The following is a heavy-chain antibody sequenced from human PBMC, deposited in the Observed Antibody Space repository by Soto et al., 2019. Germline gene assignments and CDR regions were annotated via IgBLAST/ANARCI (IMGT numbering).Heavy chain of an antibody. V-gene: IGHV1-8*01. Sequence: QVQLVQSGAEVKKSGASVKVSCKASGYTFTSHDINWVRQATGRGLEWMGWMNPNSGKTGYAQKFQGRVTMTRNTSISTAYMERSILRSEDTAVYYCARWAYGYYARFDYWGQGALVTFSS. CDR3: ARWAYGYYARFDY. J-gene: IGHJ4*02. CDR1: GYTFTSHD. CDR2: MNPNSGKT. D-gene: IGHD4-17*01.